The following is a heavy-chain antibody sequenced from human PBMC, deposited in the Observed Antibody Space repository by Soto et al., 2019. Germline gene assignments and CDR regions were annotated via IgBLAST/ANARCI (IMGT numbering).Heavy chain of an antibody. CDR1: GGSISSGGYY. Sequence: QVQLQESGPGLLKPSRTLSLTCTVSGGSISSGGYYWSWIRQHPGKGLEWIGYIYYSGSTYYNPSLKSRVTISVDTSKNQFSLNLSSVTAADTAVYYCARVPYGDYNYWYFDLWGRGTLVTVSS. D-gene: IGHD4-17*01. J-gene: IGHJ2*01. CDR3: ARVPYGDYNYWYFDL. CDR2: IYYSGST. V-gene: IGHV4-31*03.